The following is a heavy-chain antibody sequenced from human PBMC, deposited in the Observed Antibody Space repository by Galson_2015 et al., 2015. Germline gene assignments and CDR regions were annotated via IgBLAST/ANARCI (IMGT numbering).Heavy chain of an antibody. CDR2: IYWDDDK. CDR3: AHSRGIVYYYYMDV. CDR1: GFSLSTSGVG. J-gene: IGHJ6*03. V-gene: IGHV2-5*02. Sequence: PALVKPTQPLTLTCTFSGFSLSTSGVGVGWIRQPPGKALEWLALIYWDDDKRYSPSLKSRLTITKDTSKNQVVLTMTNMDPVVTATYYCAHSRGIVYYYYMDVWGKGTTVTVSS. D-gene: IGHD3-16*01.